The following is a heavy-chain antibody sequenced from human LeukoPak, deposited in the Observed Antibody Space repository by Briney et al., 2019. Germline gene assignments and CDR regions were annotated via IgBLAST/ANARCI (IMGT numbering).Heavy chain of an antibody. D-gene: IGHD3-9*01. V-gene: IGHV4-34*01. CDR1: GGSFSGYY. J-gene: IGHJ4*02. CDR3: ARAFDSKYYFDY. Sequence: SETLSLTCAVYGGSFSGYYWSWIRQPPGKGLEWIGEVHYSGSANYNPSLKSRVTISVDTSKNQFSLKLSSVTAADTAVYYCARAFDSKYYFDYWGQGTLVTVSS. CDR2: VHYSGSA.